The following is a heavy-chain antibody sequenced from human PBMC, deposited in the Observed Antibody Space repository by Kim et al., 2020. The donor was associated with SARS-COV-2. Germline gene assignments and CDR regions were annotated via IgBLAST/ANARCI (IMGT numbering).Heavy chain of an antibody. J-gene: IGHJ6*02. V-gene: IGHV3-23*01. Sequence: DSVKGRFTISRDNSKNTLYLQMNSLRAEDTAVYYCAKGRRQALYYYGMDVWGQGTTVTVSS. CDR3: AKGRRQALYYYGMDV.